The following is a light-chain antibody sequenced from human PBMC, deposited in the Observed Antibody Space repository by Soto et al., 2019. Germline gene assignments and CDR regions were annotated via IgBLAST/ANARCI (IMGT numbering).Light chain of an antibody. V-gene: IGLV2-11*01. CDR1: SGDVGGYEY. Sequence: QSVLTQPRSVSVSPWQSVTISCLGTSGDVGGYEYVSWYQQHPGKAPRLLMFDVNKRPSGVPDRFSGSKSGNTASLTISGLQADDEANYYCCSYEGSFIHVFESGTKVTAL. CDR3: CSYEGSFIHV. J-gene: IGLJ1*01. CDR2: DVN.